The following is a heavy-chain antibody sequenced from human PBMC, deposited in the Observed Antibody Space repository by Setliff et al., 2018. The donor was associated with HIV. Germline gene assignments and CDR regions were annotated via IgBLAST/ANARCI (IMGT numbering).Heavy chain of an antibody. J-gene: IGHJ5*02. CDR2: IYSSGST. V-gene: IGHV4-4*07. CDR3: ARGLWFGGSYWFDP. CDR1: GGSISKYF. D-gene: IGHD3-10*01. Sequence: SETLSLTCTVSGGSISKYFWSWIRQSAEKGLEWIGRIYSSGSTNQNPSLKGRVSMSIDTSKNQFSLKLSSVTAADTAVYYCARGLWFGGSYWFDPWGQGTLVTV.